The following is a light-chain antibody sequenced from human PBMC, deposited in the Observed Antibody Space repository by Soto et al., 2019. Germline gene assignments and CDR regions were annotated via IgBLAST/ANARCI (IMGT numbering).Light chain of an antibody. J-gene: IGKJ1*01. Sequence: EIVLTQSPGTLSLSPGERATLSCRASQTVSGAYLAWYRQKPGQAPRLLIYDVSRRATGIPDRFSGSGSGTDFTLTVSRLEPEDFAVYYCQQYGSSGTFGQGTKVDI. CDR1: QTVSGAY. V-gene: IGKV3-20*01. CDR2: DVS. CDR3: QQYGSSGT.